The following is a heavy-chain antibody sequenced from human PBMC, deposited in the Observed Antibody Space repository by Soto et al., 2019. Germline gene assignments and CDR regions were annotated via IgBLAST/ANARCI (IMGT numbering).Heavy chain of an antibody. D-gene: IGHD3-9*01. CDR3: AKDIDRVCPYSDWVNYYGMHV. J-gene: IGHJ6*01. CDR2: ISGSGGST. V-gene: IGHV3-23*01. CDR1: GFTFSSYT. Sequence: PVGSLRLSCSASGFTFSSYTMSWVRQAPGKGLEWVSAISGSGGSTYYADSVKGRFTISRDNSKNTLYLQMNSLRAEDTAVYYCAKDIDRVCPYSDWVNYYGMHVWRAGTTLTVSS.